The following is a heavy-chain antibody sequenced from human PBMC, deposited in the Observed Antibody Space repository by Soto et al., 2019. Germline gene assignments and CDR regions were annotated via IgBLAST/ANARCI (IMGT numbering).Heavy chain of an antibody. Sequence: QVQLVQSGAEVKKPGASVKVSCKVSGYTFTGNYMHWMRQAPGQGTEWMVWINPRNGDTDYAQQFQGRVTITRATSISTAYMDLSRLTSDDRAIYFCVRGGGVDVVTPTRIVFAYWGQGTLLTFSS. V-gene: IGHV1-2*02. CDR3: VRGGGVDVVTPTRIVFAY. CDR1: GYTFTGNY. CDR2: INPRNGDT. J-gene: IGHJ4*02. D-gene: IGHD2-21*02.